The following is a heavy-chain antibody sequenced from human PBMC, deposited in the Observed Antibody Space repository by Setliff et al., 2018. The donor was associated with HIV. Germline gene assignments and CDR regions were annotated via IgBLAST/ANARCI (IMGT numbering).Heavy chain of an antibody. D-gene: IGHD3-10*01. V-gene: IGHV4-34*01. J-gene: IGHJ6*03. CDR1: VESFSGFY. CDR2: INHSGST. CDR3: ARGRDGELFTKEGNYYYYIDV. Sequence: SETLSLTCAVYVESFSGFYWSWIRQPPGKGLEWIGEINHSGSTNYNPSLKSRVTISVDTSKNQLSLKLTSVTAADTAMYYCARGRDGELFTKEGNYYYYIDVWGKGTTVTVSS.